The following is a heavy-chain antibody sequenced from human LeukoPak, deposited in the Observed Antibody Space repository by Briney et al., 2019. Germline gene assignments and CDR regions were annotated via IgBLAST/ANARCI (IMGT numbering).Heavy chain of an antibody. Sequence: ASVKVSCKASGGTFSSYAISWVRQAPGQGLEWMGGIIPIFGTTNYAQKFQGRVTITTDESTSTAYMELSSLRSEDTAVDYCARSWYCSGGSSYRQRGSAFDIWCQGTMVTVSS. CDR3: ARSWYCSGGSSYRQRGSAFDI. CDR2: IIPIFGTT. D-gene: IGHD2-15*01. V-gene: IGHV1-69*05. CDR1: GGTFSSYA. J-gene: IGHJ3*02.